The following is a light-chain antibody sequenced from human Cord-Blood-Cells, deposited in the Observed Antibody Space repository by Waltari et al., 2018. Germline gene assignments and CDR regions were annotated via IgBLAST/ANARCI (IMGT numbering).Light chain of an antibody. V-gene: IGKV3-20*01. Sequence: EIVLTQSPGTLSLSPGERATLSCRASQSVSSSYLAWYQQKPGQAPRLLIYGASSRATGIPDRVSGSGSGTDFTLTISRLEPEDFAVYYCQQYGSSRRTFGQGTKVEIK. CDR3: QQYGSSRRT. CDR2: GAS. J-gene: IGKJ1*01. CDR1: QSVSSSY.